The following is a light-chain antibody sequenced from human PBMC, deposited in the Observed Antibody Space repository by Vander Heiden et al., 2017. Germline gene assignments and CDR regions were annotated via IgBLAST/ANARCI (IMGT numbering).Light chain of an antibody. J-gene: IGLJ3*02. CDR3: NSRDSSGNNCWV. Sequence: VSVALGQTVRITCQGDSLRSYYASWYQQKPGQAPVLVIYGKNNRPSGIPDRFSGSSSGNTASLTITGAQAEDEADYYCNSRDSSGNNCWVFGGGTKLTVL. V-gene: IGLV3-19*01. CDR2: GKN. CDR1: SLRSYY.